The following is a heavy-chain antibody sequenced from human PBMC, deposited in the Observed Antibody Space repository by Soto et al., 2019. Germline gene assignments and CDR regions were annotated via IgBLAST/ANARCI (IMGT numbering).Heavy chain of an antibody. CDR2: INPSGGST. Sequence: ASVKVSCKASGYTFTSYYMHWVRQAPGQGLEWMGIINPSGGSTSYAQKFQGRVTMTRDTSTSTVYMELSSLRSEDTAVYYCASPMRIVATLSGYYGMDVWGQGTTVTVSS. CDR1: GYTFTSYY. V-gene: IGHV1-46*01. J-gene: IGHJ6*02. D-gene: IGHD5-12*01. CDR3: ASPMRIVATLSGYYGMDV.